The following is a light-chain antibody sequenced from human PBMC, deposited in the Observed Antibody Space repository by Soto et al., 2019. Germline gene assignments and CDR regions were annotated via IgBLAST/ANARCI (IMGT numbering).Light chain of an antibody. CDR2: DAS. CDR1: QSIDNF. J-gene: IGKJ3*01. V-gene: IGKV3-11*01. CDR3: QQRYSLIT. Sequence: DIVLRQSPATLSMSPGEGATLSCRASQSIDNFLAWYQHKPGQPPRLLIYDASKRATGVPARFSGRGSGTHFTLTTSSLEPEDFAVYYCQQRYSLITFGPGTKVDL.